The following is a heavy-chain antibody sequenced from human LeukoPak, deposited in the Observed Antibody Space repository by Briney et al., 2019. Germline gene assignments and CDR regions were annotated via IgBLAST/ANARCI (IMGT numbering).Heavy chain of an antibody. D-gene: IGHD3-10*01. CDR1: GYTFTSYY. V-gene: IGHV1-46*01. J-gene: IGHJ4*02. Sequence: ASVKVSCKASGYTFTSYYMHWVRQAPGQGLEWMGIINPSGGSTSYAQKFQGRVTMTRGTSTSTVYMELSSLRSEDTAVYYCATTASMVRGVIKSLDYWGQGTLVTVSS. CDR3: ATTASMVRGVIKSLDY. CDR2: INPSGGST.